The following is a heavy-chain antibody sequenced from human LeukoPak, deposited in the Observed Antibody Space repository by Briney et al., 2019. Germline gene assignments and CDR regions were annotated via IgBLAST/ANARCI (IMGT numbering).Heavy chain of an antibody. Sequence: PSETLSLTCTVSGGSVSSGSYYWSWIRQPPGKRLEWIGYIYYSGSTNYNPSLKSRVTISVDTSKNQFSLKLTSVTAADTAVYYCARSAPVHYCSSTSCSTYYYYYGMDVWGQGTTVTVSS. CDR1: GGSVSSGSYY. V-gene: IGHV4-61*01. CDR3: ARSAPVHYCSSTSCSTYYYYYGMDV. J-gene: IGHJ6*02. CDR2: IYYSGST. D-gene: IGHD2-2*01.